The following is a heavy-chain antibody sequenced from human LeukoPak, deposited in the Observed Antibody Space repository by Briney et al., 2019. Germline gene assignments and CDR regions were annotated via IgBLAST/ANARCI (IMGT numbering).Heavy chain of an antibody. J-gene: IGHJ5*02. V-gene: IGHV3-53*01. CDR2: ISSDGST. D-gene: IGHD6-19*01. CDR3: AARYSSGWYDS. CDR1: GFTVSHNY. Sequence: GGSLRLSCAASGFTVSHNYMSWVRQAPGKGLEWVSAISSDGSTKIADSVKGRFTISRDNSKNTLYLEMNSLRADDTAVYYCAARYSSGWYDSWGQGTLVTVSS.